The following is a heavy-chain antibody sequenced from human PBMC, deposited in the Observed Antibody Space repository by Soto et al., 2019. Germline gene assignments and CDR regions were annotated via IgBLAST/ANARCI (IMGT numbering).Heavy chain of an antibody. D-gene: IGHD3-22*01. Sequence: GASVKVSCKASGGGNLRDYRTTWVRRAPGQGLEWMGGIIPKLGSANYAQNFQGRVTITADESTSTAYMELSSLRSEDTAVYYCARDLTLRRNLKRTMIGGYWGQGTLVTVSS. CDR2: IIPKLGSA. CDR3: ARDLTLRRNLKRTMIGGY. V-gene: IGHV1-69*13. J-gene: IGHJ4*02. CDR1: GGGNLRDYR.